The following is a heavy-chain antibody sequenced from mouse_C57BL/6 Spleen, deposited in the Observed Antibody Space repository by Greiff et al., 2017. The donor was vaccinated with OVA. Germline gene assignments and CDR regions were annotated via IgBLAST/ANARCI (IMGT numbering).Heavy chain of an antibody. CDR1: GYTFTDYE. V-gene: IGHV1-15*01. Sequence: QVQLQQSGAELVRPGASVTLSCKASGYTFTDYEMHWVKQTPVHGLEWIGAIDPETGGTAYNQKFKGKAILTADKSSSTAYMELRSLTSEDSAVYYCTRSGAYGNFYWYFDVWGTGTTVTVSS. J-gene: IGHJ1*03. CDR3: TRSGAYGNFYWYFDV. CDR2: IDPETGGT. D-gene: IGHD2-1*01.